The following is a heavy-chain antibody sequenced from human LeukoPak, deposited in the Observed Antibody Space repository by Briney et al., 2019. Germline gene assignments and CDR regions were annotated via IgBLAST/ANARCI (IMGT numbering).Heavy chain of an antibody. V-gene: IGHV4-30-2*01. CDR3: ARAGKYSSSDY. J-gene: IGHJ4*02. Sequence: PSQTLSLTCTVSGGSISSGGYYWSWIRQPPGKGLEWIGYIYHSGSTYYNPSLKSRVTISVDRSKNQFSLKLSSVTAADTAVYYCARAGKYSSSDYWGQGTVVTVSS. CDR1: GGSISSGGYY. D-gene: IGHD6-6*01. CDR2: IYHSGST.